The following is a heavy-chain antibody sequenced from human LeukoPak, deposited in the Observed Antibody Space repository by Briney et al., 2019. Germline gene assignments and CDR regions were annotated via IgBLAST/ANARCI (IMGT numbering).Heavy chain of an antibody. CDR2: IYYSGST. V-gene: IGHV4-59*01. D-gene: IGHD3-22*01. J-gene: IGHJ4*02. CDR3: AGTYYYDGSGYYHYSL. Sequence: SETLSLTCTVSSGSISSYYWSWIRQPPGKGLEWIGYIYYSGSTNYNPSLKSRVTISVDTSKNQFSLKLSSVTAADTAVYYCAGTYYYDGSGYYHYSLWGQGTLVTVSS. CDR1: SGSISSYY.